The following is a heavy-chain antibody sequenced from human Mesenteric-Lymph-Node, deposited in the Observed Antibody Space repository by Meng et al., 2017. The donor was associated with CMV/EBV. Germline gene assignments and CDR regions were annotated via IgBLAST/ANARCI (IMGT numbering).Heavy chain of an antibody. CDR3: ASGGRYYFDY. CDR1: GFTFSDYY. CDR2: ISSSGSTI. Sequence: GESLKISCAASGFTFSDYYMSWIRQAPGKGLEWVSYISSSGSTIYYADSVKGRFTISRDNAKNSLYLQMHRLRAEDTAVYYCASGGRYYFDYWGQGTLVTVSS. D-gene: IGHD1-26*01. V-gene: IGHV3-11*01. J-gene: IGHJ4*02.